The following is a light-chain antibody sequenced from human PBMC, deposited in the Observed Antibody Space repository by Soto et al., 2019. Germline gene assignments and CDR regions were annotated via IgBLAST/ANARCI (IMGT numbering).Light chain of an antibody. CDR2: DAS. CDR3: QQYNSYPWT. V-gene: IGKV1-5*01. J-gene: IGKJ1*01. Sequence: DIQMTQSPSTLYASVGDRVTITCRASQSISSWLAWYQQKPGKAPKLLIYDASSLESGVPSMFSGSGSGTEFTLTISSLQPDDFATYYCQQYNSYPWTFGQGTKVEIK. CDR1: QSISSW.